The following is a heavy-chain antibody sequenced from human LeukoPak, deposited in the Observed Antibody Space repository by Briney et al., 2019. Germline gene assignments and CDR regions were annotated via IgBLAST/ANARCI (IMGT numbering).Heavy chain of an antibody. J-gene: IGHJ4*02. CDR2: MYPDGSA. D-gene: IGHD3-16*01. Sequence: SETLSLTCAVSGGSISSGGYAWSWIRQTPGEGPEWVGYMYPDGSAYYRSSLKSRVIISLDTSKNQFSLKLNSVTAADTAVYYCAREGLGGLYFDYWGQGTLVTVSS. CDR3: AREGLGGLYFDY. CDR1: GGSISSGGYA. V-gene: IGHV4-30-2*01.